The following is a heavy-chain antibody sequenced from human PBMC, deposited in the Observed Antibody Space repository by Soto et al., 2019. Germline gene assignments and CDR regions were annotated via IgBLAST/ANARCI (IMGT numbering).Heavy chain of an antibody. CDR1: GGSVSSGGYS. CDR2: IYHSGST. Sequence: PSETLSLTCAVSGGSVSSGGYSWSWIRQPTGKGLEWIGYIYHSGSTYYNPSLKSRVTISVDRSKNQFSLKLSSVTAADTAVYYCARDIMGTNYYYYGMDVWGQGTTVTVSS. CDR3: ARDIMGTNYYYYGMDV. V-gene: IGHV4-30-2*01. D-gene: IGHD2-8*01. J-gene: IGHJ6*02.